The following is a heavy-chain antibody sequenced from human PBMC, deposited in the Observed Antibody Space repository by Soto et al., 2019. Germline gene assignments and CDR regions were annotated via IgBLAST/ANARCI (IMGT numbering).Heavy chain of an antibody. CDR3: ARRKGYSSSWYLPY. D-gene: IGHD6-13*01. J-gene: IGHJ4*02. CDR2: MNPNSGNT. Sequence: QVQLVQSGAEVKKPGASVKVSCKASGYTFTSYDINWVRQATGQGLEWMGWMNPNSGNTGYAQKFQSSVTVTRNTSMSTAYSEGGSLRSEDTAVYYCARRKGYSSSWYLPYWGQGTLVTVSS. CDR1: GYTFTSYD. V-gene: IGHV1-8*01.